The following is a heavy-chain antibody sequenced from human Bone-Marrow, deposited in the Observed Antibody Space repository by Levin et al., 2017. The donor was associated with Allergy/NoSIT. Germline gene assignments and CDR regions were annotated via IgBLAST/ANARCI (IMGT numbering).Heavy chain of an antibody. Sequence: SETLSLTCTVSGGSITSVDSYWSWLRQPPGKDLEWIGYIYYSGSSYYNPSLESRVTISLDTSTNQFSLRLTSVTAADTAVYYCARGFRDSSGVYYFEYWGQGTLVIVSS. CDR1: GGSITSVDSY. CDR2: IYYSGSS. CDR3: ARGFRDSSGVYYFEY. V-gene: IGHV4-30-4*01. D-gene: IGHD5-18*01. J-gene: IGHJ4*02.